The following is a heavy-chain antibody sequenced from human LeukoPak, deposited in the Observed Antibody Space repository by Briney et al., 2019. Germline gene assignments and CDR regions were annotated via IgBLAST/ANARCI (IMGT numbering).Heavy chain of an antibody. D-gene: IGHD3-22*01. CDR1: GGSISSSSYY. J-gene: IGHJ5*02. Sequence: NPSETLSLTCTVSGGSISSSSYYWGWIRQPPGKGLEWIGSIYYSGSTYYNPSLKSRVTMSVDTSKNQFSLKLSSVTAADTAVYYCAREYYDSSGYYWDSNWFDPWGQGTLVTVSS. V-gene: IGHV4-39*07. CDR3: AREYYDSSGYYWDSNWFDP. CDR2: IYYSGST.